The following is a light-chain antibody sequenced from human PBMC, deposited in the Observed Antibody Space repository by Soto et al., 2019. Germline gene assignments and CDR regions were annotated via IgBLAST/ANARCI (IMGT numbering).Light chain of an antibody. J-gene: IGLJ3*02. CDR3: AAWDDSLNGWV. Sequence: QAVVTQPPSASGTPGQRVTISCSGSSSNIGSNTVNWYQQLPGTAPKLLIYSNNQRPSGVPDRFSGSKSGTSASLAISGLQSEDEADYYCAAWDDSLNGWVFGGGTQLTFL. CDR2: SNN. CDR1: SSNIGSNT. V-gene: IGLV1-44*01.